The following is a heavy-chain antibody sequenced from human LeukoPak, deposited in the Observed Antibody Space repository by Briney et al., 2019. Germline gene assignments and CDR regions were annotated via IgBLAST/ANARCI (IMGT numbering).Heavy chain of an antibody. D-gene: IGHD3-3*01. J-gene: IGHJ6*02. CDR3: ARGSFLGYYYYYGMDV. CDR1: GGSFSGYY. V-gene: IGHV4-34*01. CDR2: INHSGST. Sequence: PSETLPLTCAVYGGSFSGYYWSWIRQPPGKGLEWIGEINHSGSTNYNPSLKSRVTISVDTSKNQFSLKLSSVTAADTAVYYCARGSFLGYYYYYGMDVWGQGTTVTVSS.